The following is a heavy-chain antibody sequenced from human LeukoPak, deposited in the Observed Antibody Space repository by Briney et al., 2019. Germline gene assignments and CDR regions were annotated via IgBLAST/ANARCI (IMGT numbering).Heavy chain of an antibody. J-gene: IGHJ6*02. Sequence: GTSLRLSWAASGFTFSNYGMHWVRQAPGNGLEWVAVISYDGSNKYYADSVKGRFTIPRDNSKNTLYLKMNSLRAEDTAVYYCARDLVDDRRYYGMDVWGQGTTVTVSS. V-gene: IGHV3-30*19. CDR2: ISYDGSNK. CDR1: GFTFSNYG. CDR3: ARDLVDDRRYYGMDV. D-gene: IGHD3-16*01.